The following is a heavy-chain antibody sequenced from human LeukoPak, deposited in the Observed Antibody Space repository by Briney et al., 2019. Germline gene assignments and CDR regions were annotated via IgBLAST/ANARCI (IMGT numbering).Heavy chain of an antibody. V-gene: IGHV1-8*01. J-gene: IGHJ3*02. Sequence: ASVKVSCKASGYTFTSYDINWVRQATGQGLEWMGWMNPNSGTAGYAQKFQGRVTMTRNTSISTAYMELSSLKSEDTAVYYCARVYDLYYAFDIWGQGTMVTVSS. CDR2: MNPNSGTA. CDR1: GYTFTSYD. D-gene: IGHD3-3*01. CDR3: ARVYDLYYAFDI.